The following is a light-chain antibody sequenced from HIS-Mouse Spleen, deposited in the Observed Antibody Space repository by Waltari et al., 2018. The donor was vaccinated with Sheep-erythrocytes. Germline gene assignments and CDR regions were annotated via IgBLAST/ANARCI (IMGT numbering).Light chain of an antibody. CDR1: SSDVGSYNL. J-gene: IGLJ3*02. CDR2: EGS. CDR3: CSYAGSSTPWV. Sequence: QSALTQPASVSGSPGQSITISCTGTSSDVGSYNLVSWYQQHPGKAPKLMIYEGSKRTAGVSKRFSGYKSGNTASLTISVLQAEDEADYYCCSYAGSSTPWVFGGGTKLTVL. V-gene: IGLV2-23*01.